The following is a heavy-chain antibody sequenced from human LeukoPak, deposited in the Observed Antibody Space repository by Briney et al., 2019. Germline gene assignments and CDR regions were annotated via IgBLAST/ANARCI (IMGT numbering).Heavy chain of an antibody. CDR1: GDSISSSSHY. Sequence: SETLSLTCTVSGDSISSSSHYWSWIRQPPGKGLEWIGCIYYSGNTNYNPSLESRVTISVDTSKNQFSLKLSSVTAADTAVYYCARHQLRGFLDDNWGQGTLVTVSS. CDR3: ARHQLRGFLDDN. D-gene: IGHD3-10*01. CDR2: IYYSGNT. V-gene: IGHV4-61*05. J-gene: IGHJ4*02.